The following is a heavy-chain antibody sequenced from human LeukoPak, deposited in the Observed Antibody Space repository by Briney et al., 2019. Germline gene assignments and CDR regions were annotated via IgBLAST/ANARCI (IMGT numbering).Heavy chain of an antibody. D-gene: IGHD1-26*01. V-gene: IGHV4-59*08. CDR1: GGSISSYY. CDR2: IFYSGST. J-gene: IGHJ4*02. Sequence: SETLSLTCTVSGGSISSYYWSWIRQPPGRGLEWIGYIFYSGSTNYNPSLKSRVTISVDTSKNQFSLNLSSVTAADTAVYYCARGARGSYSYWGQGTLVTVSS. CDR3: ARGARGSYSY.